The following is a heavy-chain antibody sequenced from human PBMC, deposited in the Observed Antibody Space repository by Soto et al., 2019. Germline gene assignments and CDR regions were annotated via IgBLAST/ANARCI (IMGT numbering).Heavy chain of an antibody. J-gene: IGHJ4*02. CDR1: GYTFSSYA. D-gene: IGHD2-2*01. Sequence: QVQLVQSGAEVKKPGASVKVSCKASGYTFSSYAMHWVRQAPGQRPEWMGWINTGNGNTKYSENLQGRATITKDTSASTAYMELSSLGSDDTAVYFCARAGDDCSNARCYVIFYWGQGTQVTVSS. CDR3: ARAGDDCSNARCYVIFY. V-gene: IGHV1-3*04. CDR2: INTGNGNT.